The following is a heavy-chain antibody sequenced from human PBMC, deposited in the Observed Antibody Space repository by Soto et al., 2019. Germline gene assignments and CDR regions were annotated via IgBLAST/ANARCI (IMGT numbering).Heavy chain of an antibody. CDR1: GFSFSSIGEG. CDR3: VQSRCGGDCLQSYSSHSYYGLDV. V-gene: IGHV2-5*02. D-gene: IGHD2-21*02. Sequence: QITLKESGPTLVKPTQTLTLTCTFPGFSFSSIGEGVGWIRQPPGKALEWLALIYWDDDKRYSPSLKSRLTITKDTSKNTVVLTMTNMDPVDTATYYCVQSRCGGDCLQSYSSHSYYGLDVWGQGTTVTVSS. CDR2: IYWDDDK. J-gene: IGHJ6*02.